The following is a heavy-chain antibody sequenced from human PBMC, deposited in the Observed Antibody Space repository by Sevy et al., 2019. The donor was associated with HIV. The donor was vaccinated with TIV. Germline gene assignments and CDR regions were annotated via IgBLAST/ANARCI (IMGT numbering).Heavy chain of an antibody. CDR1: GFTFSSYG. J-gene: IGHJ4*02. D-gene: IGHD3-22*01. CDR2: ISYDGSNK. Sequence: GGSLRLSCAASGFTFSSYGMHWVRQAPGKGLEWVAVISYDGSNKYYADSVKGRFTISRDNSKNTLYLQMNSLRVEDTAVYYCAKDRYYYDSSGYSQAFDYWGQGTLVTVSS. CDR3: AKDRYYYDSSGYSQAFDY. V-gene: IGHV3-30*18.